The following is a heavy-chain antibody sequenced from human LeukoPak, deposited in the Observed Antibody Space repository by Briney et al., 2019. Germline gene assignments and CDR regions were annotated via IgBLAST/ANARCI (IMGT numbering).Heavy chain of an antibody. V-gene: IGHV3-49*04. J-gene: IGHJ4*02. CDR2: IRSKAYGGTT. D-gene: IGHD1-26*01. CDR3: TRGRRATHDY. Sequence: GGSLRLSCTASGFTFGDYSMNWVRQAPGKGLKWVGFIRSKAYGGTTEYAASVKGRFTISRDDSKSIAYLQMNSLKTEDTAVYYCTRGRRATHDYWGQGTLVTVSS. CDR1: GFTFGDYS.